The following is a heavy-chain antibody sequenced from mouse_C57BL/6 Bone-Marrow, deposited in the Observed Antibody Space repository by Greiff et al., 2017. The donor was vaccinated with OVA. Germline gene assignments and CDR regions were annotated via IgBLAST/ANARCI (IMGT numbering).Heavy chain of an antibody. CDR1: YTFTDYYM. D-gene: IGHD1-1*01. CDR3: RGGSSYYAMDY. V-gene: IGHV1-83*01. J-gene: IGHJ4*01. Sequence: VQLQQSGPELVKPGASVKMSCKASGYTFTDYYMHWVKQKPGKGLEWIGEIYPGSGNTYYNEKFKGKATLTADTSSSTAYMQLSSLTSEDSAVYFCARGGSSYYAMDYWGQGTSVTVSS. CDR2: YPGSGNTY.